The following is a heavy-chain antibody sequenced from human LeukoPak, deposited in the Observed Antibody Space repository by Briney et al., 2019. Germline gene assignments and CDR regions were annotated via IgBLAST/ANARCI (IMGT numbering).Heavy chain of an antibody. CDR3: ARSIRVYSNFYF. CDR1: GFSLNDYY. D-gene: IGHD5/OR15-5a*01. Sequence: GGSLRLSCAVSGFSLNDYYMSWIRQAPGKGPEWISCISGTISYADSVKGRFTISRHNAEKSLYLQMNNLRAEDSPLYYCARSIRVYSNFYFWGEGTLVTVSS. V-gene: IGHV3-11*03. CDR2: ISGTIS. J-gene: IGHJ4*02.